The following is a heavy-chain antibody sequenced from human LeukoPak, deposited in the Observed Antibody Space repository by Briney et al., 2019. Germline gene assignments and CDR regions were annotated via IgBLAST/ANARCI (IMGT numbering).Heavy chain of an antibody. CDR1: GGSISSGGYY. Sequence: KPSQTLSLTCTVSGGSISSGGYYWSWIRQHPGKGLEWIGYIYCSGSTYYNPSLKSRVTISVDTSKNQFSLKLSSVTAAQTSVYSCARGVYSAYGDYDCYFDLWGRGTLVTVSS. V-gene: IGHV4-31*03. J-gene: IGHJ2*01. CDR2: IYCSGST. D-gene: IGHD4-17*01. CDR3: ARGVYSAYGDYDCYFDL.